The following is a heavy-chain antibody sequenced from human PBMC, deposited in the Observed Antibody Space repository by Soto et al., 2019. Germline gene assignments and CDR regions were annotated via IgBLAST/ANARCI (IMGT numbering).Heavy chain of an antibody. CDR3: ARHLGSYDSSGYFDH. D-gene: IGHD3-22*01. J-gene: IGHJ4*02. Sequence: PGGSLRLSCSASGFTFSDYYMSWIRQAPGKGLEWISYIDSSGSIIYYADSVKGRFTISRDNAKNSLYLQMNSLRAEDTAVYYCARHLGSYDSSGYFDHWGQGTLVTVSS. CDR2: IDSSGSII. CDR1: GFTFSDYY. V-gene: IGHV3-11*01.